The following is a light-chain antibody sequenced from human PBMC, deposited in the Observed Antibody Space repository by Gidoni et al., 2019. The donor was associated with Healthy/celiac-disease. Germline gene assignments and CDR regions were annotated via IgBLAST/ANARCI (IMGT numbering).Light chain of an antibody. Sequence: SYVLTQPPAVSVAPGKTARISWGGNNIGSKSVHWYQQKPGQAPVLVVYDDSDRPSGIPERFSGSNSGNTATLTISRVEAGDEADYYCQVWDSSSDHWVFGGGTKLTVL. CDR2: DDS. J-gene: IGLJ3*02. CDR1: NIGSKS. V-gene: IGLV3-21*03. CDR3: QVWDSSSDHWV.